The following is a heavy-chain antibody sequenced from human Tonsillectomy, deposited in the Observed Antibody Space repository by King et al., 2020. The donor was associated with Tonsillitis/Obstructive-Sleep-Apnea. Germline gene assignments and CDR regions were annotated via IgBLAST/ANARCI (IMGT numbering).Heavy chain of an antibody. Sequence: ITLKESGPTLVKPTQTLTLTCTVSGFSLSTSGVGVGWIRQPPGKALEWLALIYCDDDKRYNPSLKSRLTITKDTSKNQVVLTTTTMDPVDTATYFCAHRLLGYGANNWFDPWGQGTLVTVSS. CDR2: IYCDDDK. D-gene: IGHD4-17*01. V-gene: IGHV2-5*02. CDR3: AHRLLGYGANNWFDP. J-gene: IGHJ5*02. CDR1: GFSLSTSGVG.